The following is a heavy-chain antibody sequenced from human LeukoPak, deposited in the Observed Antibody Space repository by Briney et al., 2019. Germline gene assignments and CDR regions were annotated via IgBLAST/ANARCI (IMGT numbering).Heavy chain of an antibody. V-gene: IGHV3-23*01. CDR1: GFTFSSYA. J-gene: IGHJ4*02. CDR2: ISSGDRT. CDR3: AKDATASPYFHVFDN. D-gene: IGHD3-9*01. Sequence: PGGSLRLSCAASGFTFSSYAMNWVRQAPGKGLEWVAGISSGDRTFHAESVKGRFTISRDKSKDTLYLQMNSLRAEDTAVYYCAKDATASPYFHVFDNWGQGTQVIVSS.